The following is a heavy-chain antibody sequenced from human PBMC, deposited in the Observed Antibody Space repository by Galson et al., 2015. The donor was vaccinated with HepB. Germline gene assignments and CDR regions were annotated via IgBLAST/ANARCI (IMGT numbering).Heavy chain of an antibody. CDR3: AKSRFLEWVGSSGKEYKYYAMDV. J-gene: IGHJ6*02. D-gene: IGHD3-3*01. Sequence: SVKVSCKASGGTFSRYYAIAWVRQAPGQGLEWMGTLIPIFGTTNNAQKFQGRVAMTADESTTTAYMELSSLKSEVTAIYYCAKSRFLEWVGSSGKEYKYYAMDVWGQGTTVTVSS. CDR2: LIPIFGTT. CDR1: GGTFSRYYA. V-gene: IGHV1-69*13.